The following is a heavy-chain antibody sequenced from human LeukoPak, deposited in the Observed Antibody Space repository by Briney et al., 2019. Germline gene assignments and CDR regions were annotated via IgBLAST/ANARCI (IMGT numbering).Heavy chain of an antibody. D-gene: IGHD6-13*01. V-gene: IGHV4-39*01. CDR3: ARRCGKQQPPYNWFDP. CDR1: GGSISSSSYY. Sequence: SETLSLTCTVSGGSISSSSYYWGWIRQPPGKGLEWIGSIYYSGSTYYNPSLKSRVTISVDTSKNQFSLKLSSVTAADTAVYYCARRCGKQQPPYNWFDPWGQGTLVTVSS. CDR2: IYYSGST. J-gene: IGHJ5*02.